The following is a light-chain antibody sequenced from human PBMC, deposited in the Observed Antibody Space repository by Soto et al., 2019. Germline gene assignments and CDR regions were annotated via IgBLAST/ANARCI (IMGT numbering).Light chain of an antibody. V-gene: IGKV4-1*01. CDR3: QQYYSAIS. CDR2: WAS. CDR1: QTVSHSSNNKKY. J-gene: IGKJ5*01. Sequence: DIVMTQSPDSLAVSLGERATINCKSSQTVSHSSNNKKYLAWYQQKPGQPPKLLIYWASTRESGVPDRFSASGSGTDFTLTISSLQAEDAAVYYCQQYYSAISFGQGTRLEIK.